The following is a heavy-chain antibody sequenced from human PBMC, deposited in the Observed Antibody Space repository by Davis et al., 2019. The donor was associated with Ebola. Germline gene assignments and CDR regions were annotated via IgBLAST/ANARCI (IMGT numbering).Heavy chain of an antibody. CDR2: FYRDGRT. V-gene: IGHV3-53*01. J-gene: IGHJ4*02. CDR1: GFIVSDKY. CDR3: ARDPEWGALDY. D-gene: IGHD1-26*01. Sequence: GSLRLSCAASGFIVSDKYMSWVRQAPGKGLEWVSVFYRDGRTYYADSVKGRFTISRDNSKNMLYLQMNSLRAEDTAVYYCARDPEWGALDYWGQGTLVTVSS.